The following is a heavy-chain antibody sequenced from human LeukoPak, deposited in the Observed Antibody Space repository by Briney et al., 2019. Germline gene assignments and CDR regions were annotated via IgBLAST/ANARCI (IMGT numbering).Heavy chain of an antibody. CDR3: ARRREAGTYYDILSEKTTTLRSHWFDP. CDR1: GGSFSGYY. D-gene: IGHD3-9*01. V-gene: IGHV4-34*01. CDR2: INASGST. Sequence: PSQTMSLTCVVDGGSFSGYYWGWIRHPPEKGRGWIGEINASGSTNYNTTLKRRAAISVDPSKNQPSRKLSGGTATDAPVFYGARRREAGTYYDILSEKTTTLRSHWFDPRGQGTLVIVAS. J-gene: IGHJ5*02.